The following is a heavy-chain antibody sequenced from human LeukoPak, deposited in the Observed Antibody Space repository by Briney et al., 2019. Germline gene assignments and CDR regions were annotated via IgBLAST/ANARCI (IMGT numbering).Heavy chain of an antibody. V-gene: IGHV4-30-2*01. Sequence: SETLSLTCAVSGGSISSGGYSWSWIRQPPGKGLEWIGYIYHSGSTYYNPPLKSRVTISVDRSKNQFSLKLSSVTAADTAVYYCARGGYYYDSSGSLIDAFDIWGQGTMVTVS. CDR3: ARGGYYYDSSGSLIDAFDI. CDR2: IYHSGST. J-gene: IGHJ3*02. CDR1: GGSISSGGYS. D-gene: IGHD3-22*01.